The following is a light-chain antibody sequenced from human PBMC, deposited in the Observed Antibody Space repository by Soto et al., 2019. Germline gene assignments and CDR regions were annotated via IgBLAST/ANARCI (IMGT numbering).Light chain of an antibody. CDR2: GVS. V-gene: IGKV3-20*01. J-gene: IGKJ1*01. CDR1: QSVSSSY. Sequence: EIVLTQSPGTLSLSPGERATLSCRTSQSVSSSYLAWYQQKPGQAPRLLIYGVSSRATGIPGRFSGSGSGTDFTLTISRLEPEDFAVYYCQQYGSSPQTFGQGTKVDIK. CDR3: QQYGSSPQT.